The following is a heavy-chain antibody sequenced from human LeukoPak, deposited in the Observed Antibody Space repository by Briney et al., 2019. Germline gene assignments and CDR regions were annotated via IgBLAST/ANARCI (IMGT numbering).Heavy chain of an antibody. Sequence: ASVKVSCKASGYTFSDYYLRWVRQAPGQGLEYMGWINPNSGYTKYSQSFQGRVTMTRDTSISTAYMELSRLISDDTAVYYCARGDTMVRGLISDYWGQGTLVTVSS. CDR3: ARGDTMVRGLISDY. V-gene: IGHV1-2*02. J-gene: IGHJ4*02. CDR2: INPNSGYT. D-gene: IGHD3-10*01. CDR1: GYTFSDYY.